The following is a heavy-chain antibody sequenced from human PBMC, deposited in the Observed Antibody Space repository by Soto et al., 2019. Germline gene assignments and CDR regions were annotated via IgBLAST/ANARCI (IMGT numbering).Heavy chain of an antibody. CDR3: VKDRYVDY. CDR2: ISPNGGRT. Sequence: GGSLRLSCSVSGFTFSGFHMHWVSQAPGKGLTYVSSISPNGGRTYYADSVKGRFTISRDNSKNMLYLQMSSLRADDTAIYYCVKDRYVDYWGQGTLVTVSS. CDR1: GFTFSGFH. J-gene: IGHJ4*02. V-gene: IGHV3-64D*06.